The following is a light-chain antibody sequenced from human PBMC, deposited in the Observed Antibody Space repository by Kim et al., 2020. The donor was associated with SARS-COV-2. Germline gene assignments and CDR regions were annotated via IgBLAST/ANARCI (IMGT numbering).Light chain of an antibody. CDR1: QSIDSW. V-gene: IGKV1-5*03. CDR3: QQYKSYST. Sequence: DIQMTQSPSTLSASVGDRVTITCRASQSIDSWLAWYQQKPGKAPDLLIYKASSLESGVPSRFSGSGSGTEFTLTISSLQPDDFATFYCQQYKSYSTFGQGTKVEIK. J-gene: IGKJ1*01. CDR2: KAS.